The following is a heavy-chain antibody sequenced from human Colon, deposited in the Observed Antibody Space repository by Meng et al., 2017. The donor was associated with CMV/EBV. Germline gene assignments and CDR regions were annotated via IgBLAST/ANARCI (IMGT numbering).Heavy chain of an antibody. CDR3: ARDSFLEWLRDSGMDV. CDR2: ISAYNGNT. V-gene: IGHV1-18*01. J-gene: IGHJ6*02. D-gene: IGHD3-3*01. CDR1: GYTFTSYG. Sequence: ASVKVSCKASGYTFTSYGISWVRQAPGQGLEWMGWISAYNGNTNYAQKLQGRVTMTTDTSTSTAYMELRSLRSDDTAVYYCARDSFLEWLRDSGMDVWGQGTTVTVSS.